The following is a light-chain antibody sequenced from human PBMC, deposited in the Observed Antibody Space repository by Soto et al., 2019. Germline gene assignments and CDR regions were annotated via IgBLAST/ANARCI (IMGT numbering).Light chain of an antibody. CDR3: QQSGSSPRT. CDR1: QSVRNVY. Sequence: EIVLTQSPGTLSLSPGERATLSCRASQSVRNVYLAWYQQKPGQAPRLLIYDASNRAAGIPVRFSGSGSGTAFTLTISRLEPEDFAVYYCQQSGSSPRTFGQGNKLEIK. J-gene: IGKJ2*01. V-gene: IGKV3-20*01. CDR2: DAS.